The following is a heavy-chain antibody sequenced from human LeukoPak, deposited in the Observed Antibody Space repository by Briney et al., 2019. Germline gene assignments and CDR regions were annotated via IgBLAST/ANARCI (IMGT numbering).Heavy chain of an antibody. CDR3: ARESETSGWYDY. J-gene: IGHJ4*02. V-gene: IGHV3-43*02. Sequence: PGGSLRLSCAAPVLIFDNHAIHWLRQAPGKGLEWVSLISGDGGSTFYADSVRGRFTISRDNTRKSLSLQMSSLRSEDTALYYCARESETSGWYDYWGQGTLVTVSS. CDR1: VLIFDNHA. D-gene: IGHD6-19*01. CDR2: ISGDGGST.